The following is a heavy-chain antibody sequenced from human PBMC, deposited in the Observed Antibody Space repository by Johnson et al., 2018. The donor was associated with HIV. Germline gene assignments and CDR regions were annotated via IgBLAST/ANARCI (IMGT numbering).Heavy chain of an antibody. Sequence: QVQLVESGGGLVQPGGSLRLSCAASGFTFDDYGMSWVRQAPGKGLEWVAVISYDGSNKYYADSVKGRFTISRDNSKNTLYLQMNSLRAEDTAVYYCARDRATSKSPRGAFYIWGQGTMVTVAS. CDR1: GFTFDDYG. V-gene: IGHV3-30*03. J-gene: IGHJ3*02. CDR2: ISYDGSNK. D-gene: IGHD1-26*01. CDR3: ARDRATSKSPRGAFYI.